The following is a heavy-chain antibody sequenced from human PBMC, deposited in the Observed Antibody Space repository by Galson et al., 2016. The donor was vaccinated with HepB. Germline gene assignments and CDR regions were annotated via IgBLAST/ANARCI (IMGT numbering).Heavy chain of an antibody. CDR2: VHDSGTT. Sequence: SETLSLTCAVSGSSITSGNWWGWVRQPPGKGLEWIGEVHDSGTTNYNPSLKSRVTISKDQSKKQLSLILTSVTAADSAVYYCARERSKVIDYWGQGTLVTVSS. J-gene: IGHJ4*02. CDR1: GSSITSGNW. V-gene: IGHV4-4*02. CDR3: ARERSKVIDY.